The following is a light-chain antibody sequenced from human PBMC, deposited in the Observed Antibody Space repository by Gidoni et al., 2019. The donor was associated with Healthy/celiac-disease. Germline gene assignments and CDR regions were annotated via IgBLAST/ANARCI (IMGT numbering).Light chain of an antibody. Sequence: DIVMTQSPDSLAVSLGERATINCKSSQSVLYSSNNKNYLACYHQKPGQPPKLLIYWASTRESGVPDRFSGSGSGTDFTLTISSLQAEDVAVYYCQQYYSTPRTFGQGTKVEIK. J-gene: IGKJ1*01. CDR3: QQYYSTPRT. V-gene: IGKV4-1*01. CDR1: QSVLYSSNNKNY. CDR2: WAS.